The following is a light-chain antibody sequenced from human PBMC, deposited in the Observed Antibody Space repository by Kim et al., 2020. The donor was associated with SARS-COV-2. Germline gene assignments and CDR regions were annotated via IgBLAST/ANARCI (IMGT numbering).Light chain of an antibody. CDR2: DVS. Sequence: QSALTQPDSVSGSPGQSITISCTGTRSDVGAYNYVSWYQQHPGKAPKFMIYDVSKRPSGVSNRFSGSKSGNTASLTISGLQGEDEADYYCSSYRTSTSYVFGTGTKVTVL. J-gene: IGLJ1*01. CDR3: SSYRTSTSYV. CDR1: RSDVGAYNY. V-gene: IGLV2-14*03.